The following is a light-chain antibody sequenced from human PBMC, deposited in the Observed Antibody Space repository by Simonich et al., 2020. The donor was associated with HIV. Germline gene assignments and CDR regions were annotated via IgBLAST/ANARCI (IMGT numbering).Light chain of an antibody. J-gene: IGKJ5*01. Sequence: EIVLTQSPATLSLSPGDRATLSCRASQSVSGYLAWYQQKPGQAPRLLIYDASNRATGIPARFSGSGSGTDFTLTISSLDPGDFAVYYCQQRSDWPITFGQGTRLEIK. V-gene: IGKV3-11*01. CDR1: QSVSGY. CDR2: DAS. CDR3: QQRSDWPIT.